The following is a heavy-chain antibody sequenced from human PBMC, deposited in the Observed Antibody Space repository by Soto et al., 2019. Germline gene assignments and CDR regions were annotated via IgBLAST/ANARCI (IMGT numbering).Heavy chain of an antibody. CDR2: ISAYNGNT. CDR1: GYTFISHG. J-gene: IGHJ4*02. CDR3: ARDHWNYFSLVVRFDY. V-gene: IGHV1-18*01. Sequence: VASVKVSCKASGYTFISHGISWVRQAPGQGLEWMGWISAYNGNTNYAQKLQGRVTMTTDTSTSTAYMELRSLRSDDTAVYYCARDHWNYFSLVVRFDYWGQGTLVTVSS. D-gene: IGHD1-7*01.